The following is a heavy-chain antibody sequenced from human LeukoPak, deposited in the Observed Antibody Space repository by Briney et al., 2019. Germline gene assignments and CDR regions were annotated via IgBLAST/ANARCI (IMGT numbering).Heavy chain of an antibody. CDR2: IHTSGST. CDR1: GVSISSYY. CDR3: ARDQYYYDSSGYLTFDY. V-gene: IGHV4-4*07. Sequence: PSETLSLTCTVSGVSISSYYWSWIRQAAGKELEWIGRIHTSGSTNYNPSLKSRVTMSVDTSKNQFSLKLSSVTAADTAVYYCARDQYYYDSSGYLTFDYWGQGTLVTVSS. J-gene: IGHJ4*02. D-gene: IGHD3-22*01.